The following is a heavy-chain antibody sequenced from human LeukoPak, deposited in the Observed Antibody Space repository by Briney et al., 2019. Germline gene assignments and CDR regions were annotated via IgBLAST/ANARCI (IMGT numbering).Heavy chain of an antibody. CDR3: AREPSGYYPFDY. CDR2: ISYDGSNK. D-gene: IGHD3-22*01. J-gene: IGHJ4*02. CDR1: GFTFSSYA. V-gene: IGHV3-30*04. Sequence: GGSLRLSCAASGFTFSSYAMHWVRQAPGKGLGWVAVISYDGSNKYYADSVKGRFTISRDNSKNTLYLQMNSLRAEDTAVYYCAREPSGYYPFDYWGQGTLVTVSS.